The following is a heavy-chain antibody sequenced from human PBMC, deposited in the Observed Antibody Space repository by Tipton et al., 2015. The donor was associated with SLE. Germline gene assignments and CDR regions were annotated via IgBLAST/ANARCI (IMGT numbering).Heavy chain of an antibody. J-gene: IGHJ6*02. Sequence: SLRLSCAASGFTFSSFAMSWVRQAPGKGLEWVSVIYSGGSTYYADSVKGRFTISRDDSKNTLYLQMNSLRAEDTAVYYCARDSYGMDVWGQGTTVTVSS. V-gene: IGHV3-23*03. CDR1: GFTFSSFA. CDR3: ARDSYGMDV. CDR2: IYSGGST.